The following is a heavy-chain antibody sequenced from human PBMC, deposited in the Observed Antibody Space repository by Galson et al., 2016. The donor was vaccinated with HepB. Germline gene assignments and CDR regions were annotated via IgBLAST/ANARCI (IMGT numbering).Heavy chain of an antibody. D-gene: IGHD1-1*01. CDR1: GLSISSSGYY. CDR3: VREGVVALERFGVSPEVNFFDP. CDR2: LYYSGST. V-gene: IGHV4-39*07. Sequence: SETLSLTCTVSGLSISSSGYYWGWIRQPPGKGLEWIASLYYSGSTYYNPPLKSRVTISIDTSKNEFSLNLTSVTAADTAVYYCVREGVVALERFGVSPEVNFFDPWGQGTLVTVSS. J-gene: IGHJ5*02.